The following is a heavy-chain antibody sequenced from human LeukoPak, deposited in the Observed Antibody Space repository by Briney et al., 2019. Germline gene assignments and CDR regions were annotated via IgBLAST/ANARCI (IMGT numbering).Heavy chain of an antibody. CDR3: ARDSVGATRDAFDI. Sequence: PSETLSLTCTVSGGSISSYYWSWIRQPPGKGLEWIGYIYYSGSTNYNPSLKSRVTISVDTSKNQFSLKLSSVTAADTAVYYCARDSVGATRDAFDIWGQGTMVTVSS. J-gene: IGHJ3*02. D-gene: IGHD1-26*01. CDR2: IYYSGST. CDR1: GGSISSYY. V-gene: IGHV4-59*12.